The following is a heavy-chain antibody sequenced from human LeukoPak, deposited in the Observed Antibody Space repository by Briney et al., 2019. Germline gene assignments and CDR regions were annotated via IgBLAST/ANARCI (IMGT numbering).Heavy chain of an antibody. Sequence: GESLKISCKGSGYSFTTYWIGWVRQMPGKGLEWMGIIYPADSDTRYSPSFQGQVTISADKSINTAYLQWSSLRASDTAMYYCARRPLCSTSSCYDFDYWGQGTLVTVSS. CDR1: GYSFTTYW. CDR2: IYPADSDT. D-gene: IGHD2-2*01. J-gene: IGHJ4*02. CDR3: ARRPLCSTSSCYDFDY. V-gene: IGHV5-51*01.